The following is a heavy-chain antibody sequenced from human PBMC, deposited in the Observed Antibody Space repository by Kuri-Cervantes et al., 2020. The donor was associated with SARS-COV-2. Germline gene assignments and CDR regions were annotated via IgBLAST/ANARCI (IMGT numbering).Heavy chain of an antibody. D-gene: IGHD4-17*01. CDR3: ARHVGDFVPSPFDV. J-gene: IGHJ3*01. Sequence: ESLKISCGVYGGSFSNFLWDWVRQPPGKGLEWIGEINYSGTTNYNPSLKSRVTISVDPSKNQFSLRLYSVTAADTALYSCARHVGDFVPSPFDVWGRGTMVTDSS. CDR2: INYSGTT. V-gene: IGHV4-34*01. CDR1: GGSFSNFL.